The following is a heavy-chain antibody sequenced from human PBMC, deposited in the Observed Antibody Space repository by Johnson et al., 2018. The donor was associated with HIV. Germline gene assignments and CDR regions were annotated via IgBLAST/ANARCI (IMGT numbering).Heavy chain of an antibody. Sequence: QVQLVESGGGVVQPGRSLRLSCAASGFTFSSYAMHWVRQAPGKGLEWVAVISYDGSNKYYADSVKGRFTIYRDTAKNTLSLQMKSLRAEDTAVYYCAKDLSSSLGPGAFDIWGQGTMVTVSS. CDR1: GFTFSSYA. J-gene: IGHJ3*02. CDR3: AKDLSSSLGPGAFDI. CDR2: ISYDGSNK. D-gene: IGHD6-13*01. V-gene: IGHV3-30-3*01.